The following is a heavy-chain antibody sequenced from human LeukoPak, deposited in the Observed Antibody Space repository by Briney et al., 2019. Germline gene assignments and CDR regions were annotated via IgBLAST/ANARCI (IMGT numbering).Heavy chain of an antibody. CDR1: GYTFTGYY. V-gene: IGHV1-2*02. Sequence: ASVKVSCKASGYTFTGYYMHWVRQAPGQGLEWLGWINPNSGGTNYAQKFQGRVTMTRDTSISTAYMELSRLRSDDTAVYYCARDLGPRATYYDYVWGSYRPHAFDYWGQGTLVTVSS. D-gene: IGHD3-16*02. CDR3: ARDLGPRATYYDYVWGSYRPHAFDY. CDR2: INPNSGGT. J-gene: IGHJ4*02.